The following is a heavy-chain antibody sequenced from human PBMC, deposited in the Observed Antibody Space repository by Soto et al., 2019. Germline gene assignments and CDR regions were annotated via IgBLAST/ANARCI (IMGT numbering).Heavy chain of an antibody. Sequence: QVQLHESGPGLVKPSETLSLTCTVSGDPITNYYWGWIRLPPGKGLQWIGSLHYTGSSNYNPSLKSRLTISIDTSKNQFSLNLASVTAADTAVYYCARVFNGGTAVAGVRFDLWGQGVLVTVSS. D-gene: IGHD6-19*01. CDR3: ARVFNGGTAVAGVRFDL. CDR1: GDPITNYY. CDR2: LHYTGSS. V-gene: IGHV4-59*01. J-gene: IGHJ5*02.